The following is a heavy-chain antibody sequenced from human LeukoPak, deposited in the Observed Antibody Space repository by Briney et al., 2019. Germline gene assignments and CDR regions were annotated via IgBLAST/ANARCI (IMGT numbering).Heavy chain of an antibody. Sequence: PGGSLRLSCAASGFTFSSYSMNWVRQAPGRGLEWVSYISTTNMIYYADSVKGRFTISRDNAKYSLYLQMNSLRDEDTAVYYCARAYTGFDYWGQGTLVTVSS. J-gene: IGHJ4*02. CDR1: GFTFSSYS. CDR2: ISTTNMI. CDR3: ARAYTGFDY. V-gene: IGHV3-48*02. D-gene: IGHD2-2*02.